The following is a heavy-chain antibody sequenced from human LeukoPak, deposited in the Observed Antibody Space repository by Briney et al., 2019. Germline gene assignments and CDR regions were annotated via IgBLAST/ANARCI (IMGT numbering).Heavy chain of an antibody. V-gene: IGHV3-30-3*02. CDR2: ISYDGSNK. J-gene: IGHJ4*02. D-gene: IGHD3-22*01. Sequence: GGSLRLSCAASGFTFSSCAMHWVRQAPGKGLEWVAVISYDGSNKYYADSVKGRFTISRDNSKNTLYLQMNSLRDEDTAVYYCAKSSYYDSSGYYREYYFDFWGQGTLVTVSS. CDR1: GFTFSSCA. CDR3: AKSSYYDSSGYYREYYFDF.